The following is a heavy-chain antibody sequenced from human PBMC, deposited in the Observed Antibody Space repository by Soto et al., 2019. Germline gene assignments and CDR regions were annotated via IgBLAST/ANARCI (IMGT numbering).Heavy chain of an antibody. J-gene: IGHJ5*02. CDR2: IYYSGST. Sequence: SETLSLTCTVSGGSISSYYWSWIRQPPGKGLEWIGYIYYSGSTNYNPSLKRRVTISVDTSKNQFSLKLSSVTAADTAVYYCARHYNGSGSYNWFDPWGQGTLVTVSS. CDR3: ARHYNGSGSYNWFDP. D-gene: IGHD3-10*01. CDR1: GGSISSYY. V-gene: IGHV4-59*08.